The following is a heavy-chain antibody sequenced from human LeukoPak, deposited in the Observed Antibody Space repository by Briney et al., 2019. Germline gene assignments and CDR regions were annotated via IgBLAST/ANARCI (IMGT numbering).Heavy chain of an antibody. CDR1: GFTFSSYW. V-gene: IGHV3-74*01. J-gene: IGHJ5*02. CDR3: ARDPVYDFWSGYYTDNWFDP. Sequence: GGSLRLSCAASGFTFSSYWMHWVRQAPGKGLVWVSRINSDGSSTSYADSVKGRFTISRDNAKNTLYLQMNSLRAEDTAVYYCARDPVYDFWSGYYTDNWFDPWGQGTLVTVSS. D-gene: IGHD3-3*01. CDR2: INSDGSST.